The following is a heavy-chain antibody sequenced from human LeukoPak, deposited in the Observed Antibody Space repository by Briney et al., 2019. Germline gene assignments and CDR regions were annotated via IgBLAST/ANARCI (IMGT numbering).Heavy chain of an antibody. V-gene: IGHV4-59*12. D-gene: IGHD2/OR15-2a*01. CDR1: GGSISSYY. Sequence: SQTLSLTCTVSGGSISSYYWSWIRQPPGKGLEWIGYIYYSGSTNYNPSLKSRVTISVDTSKNQFSLKLSSVTAADTAVYYCGRDDSMAIDYWGQGTLVTASS. J-gene: IGHJ4*02. CDR2: IYYSGST. CDR3: GRDDSMAIDY.